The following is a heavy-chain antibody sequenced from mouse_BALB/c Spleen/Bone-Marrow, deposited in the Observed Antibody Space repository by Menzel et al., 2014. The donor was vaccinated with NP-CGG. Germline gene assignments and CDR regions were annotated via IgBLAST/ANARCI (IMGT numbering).Heavy chain of an antibody. CDR3: AREDITTVVEMDY. Sequence: QVQLKESGAELMKPGASVKISCKATGYTFSSYWIEWVKQRPGHGLEWIGEILPGSGNTNYNEKFKGKATFTADTSSNTAYMQLSSLTSEDSAVYYCAREDITTVVEMDYWGQGISVTVSS. V-gene: IGHV1-9*01. J-gene: IGHJ4*01. D-gene: IGHD1-1*01. CDR1: GYTFSSYW. CDR2: ILPGSGNT.